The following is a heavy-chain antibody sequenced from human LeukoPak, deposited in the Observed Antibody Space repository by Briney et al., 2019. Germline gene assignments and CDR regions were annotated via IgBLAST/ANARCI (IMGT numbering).Heavy chain of an antibody. CDR3: ARKPIAVAGPPRGFDP. V-gene: IGHV3-23*01. J-gene: IGHJ5*02. CDR2: ISGSGGST. D-gene: IGHD6-19*01. Sequence: GGSLRLSCAASGFTFSNAWLNWVRQAPGKGLEWVSAISGSGGSTYYADSVKGRFTISRDNSKNTLYLQMNSLRAEDTAVYYCARKPIAVAGPPRGFDPWGQGTLVTVSS. CDR1: GFTFSNAW.